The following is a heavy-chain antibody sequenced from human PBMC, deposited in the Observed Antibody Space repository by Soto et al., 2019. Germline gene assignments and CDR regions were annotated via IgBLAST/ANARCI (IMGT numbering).Heavy chain of an antibody. D-gene: IGHD3-10*01. J-gene: IGHJ6*02. CDR1: VFTFISYA. CDR2: ISYDGSNK. V-gene: IGHV3-30-3*01. CDR3: ARDTSGDGYYYYYYGMDV. Sequence: GWSLRLSCASSVFTFISYAMHWVRQAPGKGLEWVAVISYDGSNKYYADSVKGRFTISRDNSKNTLYLQMNSLRAEDTAVYYCARDTSGDGYYYYYYGMDVWGQGTTVTVSS.